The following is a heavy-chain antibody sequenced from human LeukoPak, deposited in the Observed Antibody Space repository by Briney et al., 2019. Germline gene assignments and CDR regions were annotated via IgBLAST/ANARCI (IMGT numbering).Heavy chain of an antibody. CDR3: ARASWVSSTDAVR. D-gene: IGHD3-16*01. V-gene: IGHV3-23*01. Sequence: QPGGSLRLSCAASGLSFSSFAMSWVRQGPAGGLEWVSSIRGNGDTFYADSVKGRFTLSSDSSRNTVYFQLNNLRVEDTAIYYCARASWVSSTDAVRWGQGTLVTVSS. J-gene: IGHJ4*02. CDR2: IRGNGDT. CDR1: GLSFSSFA.